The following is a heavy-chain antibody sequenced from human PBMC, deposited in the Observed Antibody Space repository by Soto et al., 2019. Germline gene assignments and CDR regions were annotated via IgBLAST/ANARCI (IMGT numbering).Heavy chain of an antibody. V-gene: IGHV1-2*02. CDR2: INPNSGGT. J-gene: IGHJ3*02. D-gene: IGHD6-13*01. Sequence: ASVKVSCKASGYTFTGYHIHWVRQAPGQGLEWMGWINPNSGGTNYAQKFQGRVTMTRDTSISTAYMELSRLRSDDTAVYYCARELLSLRAAPPDTHAFDIWGQGTMVTVSS. CDR1: GYTFTGYH. CDR3: ARELLSLRAAPPDTHAFDI.